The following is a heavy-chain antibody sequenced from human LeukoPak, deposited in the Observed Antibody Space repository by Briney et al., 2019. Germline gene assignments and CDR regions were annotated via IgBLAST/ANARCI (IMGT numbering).Heavy chain of an antibody. CDR2: IKQDGSEK. J-gene: IGHJ4*02. CDR3: AREYSSSWYSRDY. V-gene: IGHV3-7*01. Sequence: PGGSLRLSCAASGFTFSSYWMSWVRQAPGKGLEWVANIKQDGSEKYYVDSVKGRFTISRDNAKNSLYLQMNSLRAEDTAVYYCAREYSSSWYSRDYWGQGTLVTVSS. D-gene: IGHD6-13*01. CDR1: GFTFSSYW.